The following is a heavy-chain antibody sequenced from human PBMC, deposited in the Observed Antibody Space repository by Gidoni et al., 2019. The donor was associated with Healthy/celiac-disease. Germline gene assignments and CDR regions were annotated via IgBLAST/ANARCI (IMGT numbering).Heavy chain of an antibody. CDR1: GFTFDDYA. D-gene: IGHD5-12*01. CDR3: AKDISGGGLQLPSLFDY. J-gene: IGHJ4*02. V-gene: IGHV3-9*01. Sequence: EVQLVESGGGLVQPGRSLRLSCAASGFTFDDYAMHWVRQAPGKGLEWVSGISWNSGSIGYADSVKGRFTISRDNAKNSLYLQMNSLRAEDTALYYCAKDISGGGLQLPSLFDYWGQGTLVTVSS. CDR2: ISWNSGSI.